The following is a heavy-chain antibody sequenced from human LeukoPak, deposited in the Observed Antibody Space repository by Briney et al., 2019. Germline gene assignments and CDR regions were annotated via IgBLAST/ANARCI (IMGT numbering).Heavy chain of an antibody. Sequence: GGSLRLSCAASGYTFKGYGLTWVRQAPGKGLEWVSGISGSGGSGGRTHYADSVKGRFTISRDNSKRTLYLQMNSLRSEDTAVYYCAKEGLRFFDFWGQGTLVTVSS. CDR3: AKEGLRFFDF. CDR2: ISGSGGSGGRT. J-gene: IGHJ4*02. V-gene: IGHV3-23*01. CDR1: GYTFKGYG. D-gene: IGHD5-12*01.